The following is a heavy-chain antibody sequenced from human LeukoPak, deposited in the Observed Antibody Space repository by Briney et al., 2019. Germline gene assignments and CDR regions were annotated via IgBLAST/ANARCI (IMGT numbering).Heavy chain of an antibody. CDR2: ISSSAYTI. CDR3: ARGLYYGSGSYSWAY. Sequence: GGSLRLSCAASGFIFSSYEMNWVRQVPGKGLEWVSYISSSAYTIYYADSVKGRFTISRDNGKNSLFLQMNSLRAGDTGVYYCARGLYYGSGSYSWAYWGQGALVTVSS. D-gene: IGHD3-10*01. J-gene: IGHJ4*02. V-gene: IGHV3-48*03. CDR1: GFIFSSYE.